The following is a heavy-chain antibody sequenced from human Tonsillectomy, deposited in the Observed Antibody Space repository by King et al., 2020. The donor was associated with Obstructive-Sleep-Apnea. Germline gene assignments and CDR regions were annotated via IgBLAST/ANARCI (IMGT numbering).Heavy chain of an antibody. D-gene: IGHD3-3*01. CDR3: VTSTYYTFDS. CDR2: IKKDGSEQ. J-gene: IGHJ4*02. Sequence: VQLVESGGGLVQPGGSLRLSCAASGFTFGGYWMTWVRQAPGKGLEWVANIKKDGSEQYYVDSVKGRFTISRDNAENSLYLQMNSLRAEDTAVYYCVTSTYYTFDSWGQGTLVTVSS. V-gene: IGHV3-7*01. CDR1: GFTFGGYW.